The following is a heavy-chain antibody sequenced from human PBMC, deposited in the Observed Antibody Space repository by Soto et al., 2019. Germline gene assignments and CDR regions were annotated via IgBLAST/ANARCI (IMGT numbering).Heavy chain of an antibody. D-gene: IGHD2-2*01. CDR2: IYYSGST. CDR3: AMSAARNYYYYYMDV. V-gene: IGHV4-39*07. Sequence: SETLSLTCTVSGGSISSSSYYWGWIRQPPGKGLEWIGSIYYSGSTYYNPSLKSRVTISVDTSKNQFSLKLSSVTAEDTAVYYCAMSAARNYYYYYMDVWGKGTTVTVS. J-gene: IGHJ6*03. CDR1: GGSISSSSYY.